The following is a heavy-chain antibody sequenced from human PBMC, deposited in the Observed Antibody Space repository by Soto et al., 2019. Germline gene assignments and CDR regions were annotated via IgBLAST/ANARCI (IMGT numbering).Heavy chain of an antibody. V-gene: IGHV1-2*04. CDR3: ARAFSSSLVGYYYYGMDV. J-gene: IGHJ6*02. CDR1: GYTFTGYY. Sequence: AASVKVSCKASGYTFTGYYMHWVRQAPGQGLEWMGWINPNSGGTNYAQKFQGWVTMTRDTSISTAYMELSRLRSDDTAVYYCARAFSSSLVGYYYYGMDVWGQGTTVTVSS. CDR2: INPNSGGT. D-gene: IGHD6-6*01.